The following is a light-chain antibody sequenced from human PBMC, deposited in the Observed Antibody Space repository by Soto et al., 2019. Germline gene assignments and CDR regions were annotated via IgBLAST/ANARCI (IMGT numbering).Light chain of an antibody. CDR3: QQYNDYSRT. CDR2: DAS. V-gene: IGKV1-5*01. CDR1: QSISTW. Sequence: DFQMTQSPSALSGSVGDRVTITCRASQSISTWLAWYQQKPGKAPKVLIYDASSLESGVPSRFSGSGSGTEFTLTISSLQPDDFATYYCQQYNDYSRTFGQGTKVELK. J-gene: IGKJ1*01.